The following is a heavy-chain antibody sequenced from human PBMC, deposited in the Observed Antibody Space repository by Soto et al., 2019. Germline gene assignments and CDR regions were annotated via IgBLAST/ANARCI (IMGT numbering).Heavy chain of an antibody. J-gene: IGHJ5*02. Sequence: SETLSLTCTVSGGSISSYYWSWIRQPPGKGLEWIGYIHYTGSTNYNPSLRSRITISVDTSKNQFSLKLSSVTAADTAVYYCAGGVRFLDGAHWFPPWAQEPRV. CDR2: IHYTGST. CDR3: AGGVRFLDGAHWFPP. V-gene: IGHV4-59*01. CDR1: GGSISSYY. D-gene: IGHD3-3*01.